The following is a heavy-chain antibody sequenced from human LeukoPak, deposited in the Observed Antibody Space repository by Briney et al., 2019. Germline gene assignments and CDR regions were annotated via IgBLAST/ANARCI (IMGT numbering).Heavy chain of an antibody. CDR1: GFTFSSFG. Sequence: GGSLRLSCAASGFTFSSFGMHWVRQAPGKGLEWVSAISGSGGSTYYADSVKGRFTISRDNSKNTLYLQMNSLRAEDTAVYYCAKNPTTDLVDYWGQGTLVTVSS. CDR2: ISGSGGST. D-gene: IGHD1-14*01. V-gene: IGHV3-23*01. CDR3: AKNPTTDLVDY. J-gene: IGHJ4*02.